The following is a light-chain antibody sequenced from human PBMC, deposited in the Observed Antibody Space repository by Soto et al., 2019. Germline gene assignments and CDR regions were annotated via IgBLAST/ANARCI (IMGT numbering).Light chain of an antibody. CDR3: QQYDYLPIT. CDR2: DAS. J-gene: IGKJ4*01. V-gene: IGKV1-33*01. CDR1: QDITNY. Sequence: DIQMTQSPSSLSASVGDRVTITCQASQDITNYLNWYQQKPGKAPQLLIYDASNLETGVPSRFSGSGSGTDFTFTISSLQPEDIATYYWQQYDYLPITFGGGTKVEIE.